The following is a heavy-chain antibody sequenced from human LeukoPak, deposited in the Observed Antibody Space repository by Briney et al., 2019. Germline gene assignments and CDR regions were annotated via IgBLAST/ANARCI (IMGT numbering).Heavy chain of an antibody. CDR3: ARRFYSSSWVFDY. J-gene: IGHJ4*02. Sequence: SETLSLTCTVSGGSISSSSYYWGRLRQPPGKGLESSGSIYYSGSTYYNPSLKSRVTISVDTSKNQFSLKLSSVTAADTAVYYCARRFYSSSWVFDYWGQGTLVTVSS. CDR2: IYYSGST. D-gene: IGHD6-13*01. CDR1: GGSISSSSYY. V-gene: IGHV4-39*01.